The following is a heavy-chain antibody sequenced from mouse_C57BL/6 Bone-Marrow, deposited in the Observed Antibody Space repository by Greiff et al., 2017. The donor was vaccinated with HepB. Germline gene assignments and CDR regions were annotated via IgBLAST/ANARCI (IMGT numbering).Heavy chain of an antibody. J-gene: IGHJ2*01. CDR1: GYTFTSYW. CDR3: ARLEDY. Sequence: VQLQQPGAELVRPGTSVKLSCKASGYTFTSYWMHWVKQRPGQGLEWIGVIDPSDSYTNYNQKFKGKATLTVDTSSSTAYMQLSSLTSEYSAVYYCARLEDYWGQGTTLTVSS. V-gene: IGHV1-59*01. CDR2: IDPSDSYT.